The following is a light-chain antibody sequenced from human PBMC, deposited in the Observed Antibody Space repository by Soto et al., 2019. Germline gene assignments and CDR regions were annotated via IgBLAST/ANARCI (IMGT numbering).Light chain of an antibody. V-gene: IGKV3-11*01. Sequence: EIVLTQSPATLSLSPGERATLSCRASQSVSSYLAWYQQKPGQAPRLLIYDSSNRATGIPARFSGSGSETDFTLTISSLEPEDLAVYYCQQRSNWPSFTFGPGTKVDIK. CDR2: DSS. CDR3: QQRSNWPSFT. CDR1: QSVSSY. J-gene: IGKJ3*01.